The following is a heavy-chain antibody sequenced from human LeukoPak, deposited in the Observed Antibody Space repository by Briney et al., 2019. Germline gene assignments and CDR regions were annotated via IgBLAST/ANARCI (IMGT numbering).Heavy chain of an antibody. Sequence: GGSLRLSCAASGFTFSSYWMSWVRQAPGKGLEWVASIKQDGSEKYYVDSVKGRFTISRDNAKNSLYLQMNSLRAEDTALYYCARGGPTGALDYWGQGTLVTVSS. CDR2: IKQDGSEK. V-gene: IGHV3-7*01. CDR3: ARGGPTGALDY. J-gene: IGHJ4*02. D-gene: IGHD7-27*01. CDR1: GFTFSSYW.